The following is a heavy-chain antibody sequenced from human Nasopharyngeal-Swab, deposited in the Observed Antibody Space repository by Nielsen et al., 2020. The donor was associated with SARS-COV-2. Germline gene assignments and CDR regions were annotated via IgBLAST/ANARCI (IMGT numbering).Heavy chain of an antibody. J-gene: IGHJ3*02. CDR1: GFTFSSYA. V-gene: IGHV3-64D*06. CDR2: ISSNGGST. D-gene: IGHD2-21*02. Sequence: GESLKISCSASGFTFSSYAMHWVRQAPGKGLEYVSAISSNGGSTYYADSVKGRFTISRDNSKNTLYLQMSSLRAEDTAVYYCVKDPDFDAFDIWGQGTMVTVSS. CDR3: VKDPDFDAFDI.